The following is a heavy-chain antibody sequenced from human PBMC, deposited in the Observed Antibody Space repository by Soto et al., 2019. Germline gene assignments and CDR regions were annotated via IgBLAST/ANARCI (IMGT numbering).Heavy chain of an antibody. J-gene: IGHJ4*02. Sequence: QLQLQESGPGLVKPSETLSLTCTVSGGSISNSTYYWDWIRQPPGKGLEWIGTIYYSGTTYYNPSLKSRVPLSVDTSKNQFSLKLSSVTAADTAVYYCATLYCGGDCHPDYWGQGTLVTVSS. D-gene: IGHD2-21*02. CDR2: IYYSGTT. CDR1: GGSISNSTYY. V-gene: IGHV4-39*01. CDR3: ATLYCGGDCHPDY.